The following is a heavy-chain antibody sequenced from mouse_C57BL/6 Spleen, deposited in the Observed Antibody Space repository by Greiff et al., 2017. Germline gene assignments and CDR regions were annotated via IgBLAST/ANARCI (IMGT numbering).Heavy chain of an antibody. CDR3: AREGAQATRAMDY. CDR2: INPNYGTT. CDR1: GYSFTDYN. V-gene: IGHV1-39*01. D-gene: IGHD3-2*02. Sequence: VHVKQSGPELVKPGASVKISCKASGYSFTDYNMNWVKQSNGKSLEWIGVINPNYGTTSYNQKFKGKATLTVDQSSSTAYMQLNSLTSEDSAVYYCAREGAQATRAMDYWGQGTSVTVSS. J-gene: IGHJ4*01.